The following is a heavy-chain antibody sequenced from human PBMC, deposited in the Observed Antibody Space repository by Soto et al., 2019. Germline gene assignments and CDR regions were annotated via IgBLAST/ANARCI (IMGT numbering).Heavy chain of an antibody. V-gene: IGHV1-18*01. Sequence: ASVKVSCKASGYTFTSYGISWVRQAPGQGLEGMGWISAYNGNTNYAQKLQGRVTMTTDTSTSTAYMELRSLRSDDTAVYYCARGIAYYYDSSGYCSDWGQGTLVTVSS. CDR1: GYTFTSYG. J-gene: IGHJ4*02. CDR3: ARGIAYYYDSSGYCSD. D-gene: IGHD3-22*01. CDR2: ISAYNGNT.